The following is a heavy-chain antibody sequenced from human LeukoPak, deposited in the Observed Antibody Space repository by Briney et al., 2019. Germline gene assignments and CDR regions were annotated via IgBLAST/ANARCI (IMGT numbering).Heavy chain of an antibody. V-gene: IGHV3-23*01. Sequence: PGGSLRLSCAASGFTFSSYAMSWVRQAPGKGLEWVSGISGSGGSTHYADSVKGRFTISRDNSKNTLYLQMNSLRAEDTAVYYCAKPKESYYYYYGMDAWGQGTTVTVSS. J-gene: IGHJ6*02. CDR1: GFTFSSYA. CDR2: ISGSGGST. CDR3: AKPKESYYYYYGMDA.